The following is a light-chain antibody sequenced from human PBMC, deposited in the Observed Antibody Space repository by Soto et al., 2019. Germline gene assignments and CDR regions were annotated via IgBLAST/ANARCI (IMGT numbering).Light chain of an antibody. CDR3: QQYYSTLLT. V-gene: IGKV4-1*01. J-gene: IGKJ1*01. CDR2: WAS. CDR1: QSVLYSSNSKNY. Sequence: DIVMTQSPDSLAVSLGERATINCKSSQSVLYSSNSKNYLTWYQQKPGQPPKLLIYWASTRESGVPDRFSGSGSGTDFTLTISSLQAEDGAVDYCQQYYSTLLTFGQGTRVEIK.